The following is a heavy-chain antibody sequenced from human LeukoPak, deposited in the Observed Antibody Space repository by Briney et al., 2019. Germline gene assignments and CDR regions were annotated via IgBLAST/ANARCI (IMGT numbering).Heavy chain of an antibody. D-gene: IGHD2-15*01. Sequence: ASVKVSCKASGYTFTGYYMHWVRQATGQGPEWMGRINPNSGGTNYAQKFQGRVTMTRDTSISTACMELSRLRSDDTAVYYCARDQRIRCSGGSCYSAVSSSGWYGLFDYWGQGTLVTVSS. CDR3: ARDQRIRCSGGSCYSAVSSSGWYGLFDY. V-gene: IGHV1-2*06. CDR1: GYTFTGYY. J-gene: IGHJ4*02. CDR2: INPNSGGT.